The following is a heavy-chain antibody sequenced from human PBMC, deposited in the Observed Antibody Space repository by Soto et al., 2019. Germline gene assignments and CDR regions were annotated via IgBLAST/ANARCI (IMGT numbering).Heavy chain of an antibody. CDR1: GDTFSSYA. V-gene: IGHV1-69*01. Sequence: QVQLVQSGAEVKKPGSSVKVSCKASGDTFSSYAISWVRQAPGQGLEWMGGIIPIFGTANYAQKFQGRVTITADESTSTAYMELSSLRSEDTAVYYCACTGYSSSWSPFDYWGQGTLVTVSS. CDR3: ACTGYSSSWSPFDY. J-gene: IGHJ4*02. D-gene: IGHD6-13*01. CDR2: IIPIFGTA.